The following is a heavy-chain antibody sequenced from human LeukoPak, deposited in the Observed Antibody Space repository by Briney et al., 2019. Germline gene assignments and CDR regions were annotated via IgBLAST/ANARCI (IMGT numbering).Heavy chain of an antibody. CDR3: AHGVGPLLD. CDR2: IYWDDDK. CDR1: GFSLSSDGVG. J-gene: IGHJ4*02. Sequence: SGPTLVNPTQTLTLTCTFSGFSLSSDGVGVGWIRQPPVKALEWLAVIYWDDDKRYRPSLTSRLTITKDTSKNQVVLTMTNMDPMDTGTYYCAHGVGPLLDWGQGIVVTVSS. V-gene: IGHV2-5*02. D-gene: IGHD1-26*01.